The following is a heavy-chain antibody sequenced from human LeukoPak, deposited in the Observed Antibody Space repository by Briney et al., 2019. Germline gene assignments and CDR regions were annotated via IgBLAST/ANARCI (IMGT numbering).Heavy chain of an antibody. V-gene: IGHV3-48*01. CDR3: ARDTKYAFDN. CDR2: IGISSGNT. D-gene: IGHD2-2*01. CDR1: GFTFSSYS. J-gene: IGHJ4*02. Sequence: GGSLRLSCAASGFTFSSYSMNWVRQAPGKGLEWTSYIGISSGNTKYADSVNGRFTISEDKAKNSVYLQMNSLRVEDTAVYYCARDTKYAFDNWGQGTLVTVSS.